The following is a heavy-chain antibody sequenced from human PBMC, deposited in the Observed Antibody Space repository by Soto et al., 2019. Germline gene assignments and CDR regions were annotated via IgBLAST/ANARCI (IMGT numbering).Heavy chain of an antibody. Sequence: QVQLQESGPGLVKPSQTLSLTCTVSGGSISSGDYYWSWIRQPPGKGLEWIGYIYYSGSTYYNPSLKSRVTISVDTSKNQFSLKLSSVTAADTAVYYCARGVPDYYDSSGEDLLDYWGQGTLVTVSS. D-gene: IGHD3-22*01. CDR1: GGSISSGDYY. CDR3: ARGVPDYYDSSGEDLLDY. CDR2: IYYSGST. J-gene: IGHJ4*02. V-gene: IGHV4-30-4*01.